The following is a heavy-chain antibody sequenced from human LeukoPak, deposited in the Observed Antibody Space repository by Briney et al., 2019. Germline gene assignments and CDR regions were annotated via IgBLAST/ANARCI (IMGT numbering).Heavy chain of an antibody. V-gene: IGHV4-30-4*08. CDR2: IYYSGST. CDR3: ALGYCSGGSCYSDAFDI. CDR1: GGSISSGDYY. Sequence: SETLSLTCTVSGGSISSGDYYWSWIRQPPGKGLEWIGYIYYSGSTYYNPSLKSRVTISVDTSRNQFSLKLSSVTAADTAVHYCALGYCSGGSCYSDAFDIWGQGTMVTVSS. J-gene: IGHJ3*02. D-gene: IGHD2-15*01.